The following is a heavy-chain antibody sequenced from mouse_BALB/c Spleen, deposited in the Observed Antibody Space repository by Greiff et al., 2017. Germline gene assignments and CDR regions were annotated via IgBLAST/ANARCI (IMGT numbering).Heavy chain of an antibody. Sequence: EVQGVESGGGLVQPGGSRKLSCAASGFTFSSFGMHWVRQAPEKGLEWVAYISSGSSTIYYADTVKGRFTISRDNPKNTLFLQMTSLRSEDTAMYYCARGYEGYFDDWGQGTTLTVSS. V-gene: IGHV5-17*02. CDR1: GFTFSSFG. D-gene: IGHD2-10*02. CDR3: ARGYEGYFDD. CDR2: ISSGSSTI. J-gene: IGHJ2*01.